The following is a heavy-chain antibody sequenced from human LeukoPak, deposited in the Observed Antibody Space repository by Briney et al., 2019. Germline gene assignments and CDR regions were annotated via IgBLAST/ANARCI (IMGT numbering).Heavy chain of an antibody. D-gene: IGHD6-13*01. CDR3: ARDLGYTSNC. J-gene: IGHJ4*02. CDR2: INPNSGGT. V-gene: IGHV1-2*02. Sequence: GASVKVSCKASGYAFTDSYMHWVRQAPGQGLEWMGWINPNSGGTNYAQRFQGRVSMTRDTSISTAYMELSRLRSDDTALYYCARDLGYTSNCWGQGTLVTVSS. CDR1: GYAFTDSY.